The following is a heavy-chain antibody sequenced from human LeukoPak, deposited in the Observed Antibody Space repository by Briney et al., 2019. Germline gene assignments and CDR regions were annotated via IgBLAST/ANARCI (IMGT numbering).Heavy chain of an antibody. CDR3: ARAGITMASSDAFDI. V-gene: IGHV4-4*02. CDR2: IYHSGST. D-gene: IGHD3-10*01. CDR1: GGSISSSNW. J-gene: IGHJ3*02. Sequence: KTSETLSLTCAVSGGSISSSNWWSWVRQPPGKGLERIGEIYHSGSTNYNPSLKSRVTISVDKSKNQFSLKLSSVTAADTAVYYCARAGITMASSDAFDIWGQGTMVTVSS.